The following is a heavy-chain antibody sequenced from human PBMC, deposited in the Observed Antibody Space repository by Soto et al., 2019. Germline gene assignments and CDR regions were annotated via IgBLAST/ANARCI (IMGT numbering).Heavy chain of an antibody. V-gene: IGHV1-69*06. D-gene: IGHD1-26*01. CDR2: IIPIFGTA. CDR1: GGTFSSYA. J-gene: IGHJ4*02. Sequence: GASVKVSCKASGGTFSSYAISWVRQAPGQGLEWMGGIIPIFGTANYAQKFQGRVTITADKSTSTAYMELSSLRSEDTAVYYCAREVGATAYFDYWGQGTLVTVS. CDR3: AREVGATAYFDY.